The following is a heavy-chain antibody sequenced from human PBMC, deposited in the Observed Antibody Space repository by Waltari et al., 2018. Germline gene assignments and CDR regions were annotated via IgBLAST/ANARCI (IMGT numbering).Heavy chain of an antibody. D-gene: IGHD4-4*01. J-gene: IGHJ6*02. CDR2: ISAYNGNT. CDR3: ARVARPSNHLSLYYYYGMDV. CDR1: GYTFTSYG. V-gene: IGHV1-18*01. Sequence: QVQLVQSGAEVKKPGASVKVSCKASGYTFTSYGISWVRPAPGQGLEWMGWISAYNGNTNYAQKLQGRVTMTTDTSTSTAYMELRSLRSDDTAVYYCARVARPSNHLSLYYYYGMDVWGQGTTVTVSS.